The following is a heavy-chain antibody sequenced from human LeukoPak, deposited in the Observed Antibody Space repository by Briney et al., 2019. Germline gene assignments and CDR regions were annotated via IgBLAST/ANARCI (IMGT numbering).Heavy chain of an antibody. V-gene: IGHV3-64*01. J-gene: IGHJ4*02. D-gene: IGHD3-16*02. Sequence: PGGSLRLSCAASGFTFSSYAMHWVRQAPGKGLEYVSAISSNGGSTYYANSVKGRFTISRDNSKNTLYLQMGSLRAEDMAVYYCARGITFGGVIEPFDYWGQGTLVTVSS. CDR1: GFTFSSYA. CDR3: ARGITFGGVIEPFDY. CDR2: ISSNGGST.